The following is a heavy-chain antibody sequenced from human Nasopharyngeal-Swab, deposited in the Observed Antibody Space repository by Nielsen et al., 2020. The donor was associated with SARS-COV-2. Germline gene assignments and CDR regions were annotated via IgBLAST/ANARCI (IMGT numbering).Heavy chain of an antibody. Sequence: TLSLTCTVSGGSISSGGFYWSRIPPHPGKGLEWIGYIYYSGSTQYNPSLKSRVTISVDTSKNQFPLKLSSVTAADTAVYYCARDKGIYYYGSGSYSGYYFDYWGQGTLVTVSS. V-gene: IGHV4-31*02. CDR1: GGSISSGGFY. CDR2: IYYSGST. CDR3: ARDKGIYYYGSGSYSGYYFDY. J-gene: IGHJ4*02. D-gene: IGHD3-10*01.